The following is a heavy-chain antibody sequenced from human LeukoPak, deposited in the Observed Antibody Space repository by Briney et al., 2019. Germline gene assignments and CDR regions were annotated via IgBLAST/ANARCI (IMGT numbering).Heavy chain of an antibody. V-gene: IGHV4-39*01. D-gene: IGHD3-9*01. CDR2: IYYSGGT. CDR3: ASEAGNYDILTGYYPYYFDY. Sequence: SETLSLTCTVSGGSISSSSYYWGRIRQPPGKGLEWIGSIYYSGGTYYNPSLKSRVTISVDTSKNQFSLKLSSVTAADTAVYYCASEAGNYDILTGYYPYYFDYWGQGTLVTVSS. J-gene: IGHJ4*02. CDR1: GGSISSSSYY.